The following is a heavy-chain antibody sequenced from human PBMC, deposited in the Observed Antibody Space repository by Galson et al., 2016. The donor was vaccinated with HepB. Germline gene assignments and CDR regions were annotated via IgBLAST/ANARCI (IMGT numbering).Heavy chain of an antibody. Sequence: SLRLSCAASGITFSRYWMHWVRQAPGKGLVWVSHIKNDGTTTNYADSVRGRVIISRHNAKNTLYLQMNSLRAEDTAVYYCARLSLVSAGTVDYWGQGTLVVVSS. D-gene: IGHD6-19*01. CDR2: IKNDGTTT. CDR1: GITFSRYW. V-gene: IGHV3-74*01. J-gene: IGHJ4*02. CDR3: ARLSLVSAGTVDY.